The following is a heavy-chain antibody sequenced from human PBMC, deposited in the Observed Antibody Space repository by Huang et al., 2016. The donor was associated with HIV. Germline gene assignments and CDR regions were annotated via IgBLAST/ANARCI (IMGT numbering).Heavy chain of an antibody. CDR2: INPKGGGT. Sequence: QVQLVQSGAEVKNPGASVRVSCKASGYTFTDSNIHWVRQAPGQGLGWMGWINPKGGGTIYAQRFQGRITMTRDTTISTVHMELRRIQSDDTAVYFCARDWSFGSSTSPADWGQGTLVTVSS. V-gene: IGHV1-2*02. CDR3: ARDWSFGSSTSPAD. CDR1: GYTFTDSN. J-gene: IGHJ4*02. D-gene: IGHD6-6*01.